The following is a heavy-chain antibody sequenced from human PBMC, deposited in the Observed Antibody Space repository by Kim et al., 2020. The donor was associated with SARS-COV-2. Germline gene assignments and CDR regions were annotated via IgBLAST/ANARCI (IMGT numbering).Heavy chain of an antibody. D-gene: IGHD4-17*01. CDR2: IYYSGST. Sequence: SETLSLTCTVSGGSISSYYWSWIRQPPGKGLEWIGYIYYSGSTNHNPSLKSRVTISVDTSKNQFSLKLSSVTAADTAVYYCARQDYGDYVPDYWGQGTLVTVSS. V-gene: IGHV4-59*01. CDR1: GGSISSYY. CDR3: ARQDYGDYVPDY. J-gene: IGHJ4*02.